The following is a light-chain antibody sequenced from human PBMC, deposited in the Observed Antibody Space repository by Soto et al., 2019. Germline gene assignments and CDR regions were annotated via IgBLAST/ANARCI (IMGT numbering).Light chain of an antibody. V-gene: IGKV1-5*03. CDR3: QPYNSYRT. CDR2: KAS. CDR1: QSIRNW. J-gene: IGKJ1*01. Sequence: DIQMTQSPSTLSASVGDRVTITCRASQSIRNWLAWYQQKPGKDPKLLIYKASSLEGGVPSRFSGSGSGTELSLTISSLQPDDFSTYYCQPYNSYRTFGQGTKVEIK.